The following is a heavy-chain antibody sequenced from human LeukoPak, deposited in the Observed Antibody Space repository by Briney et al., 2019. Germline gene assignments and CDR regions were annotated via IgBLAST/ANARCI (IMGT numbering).Heavy chain of an antibody. CDR1: GFTVSNNY. Sequence: GGSLRLSCAASGFTVSNNYMSWVRQAPGKGLEWVSIIYSGGSTYYADSVKGRFTISRDNSKNTLYLQMNSLRAEDTAVYYCARDVQYYDFWSGYSDYWGQGTLVTVSS. CDR3: ARDVQYYDFWSGYSDY. V-gene: IGHV3-53*01. D-gene: IGHD3-3*01. J-gene: IGHJ4*02. CDR2: IYSGGST.